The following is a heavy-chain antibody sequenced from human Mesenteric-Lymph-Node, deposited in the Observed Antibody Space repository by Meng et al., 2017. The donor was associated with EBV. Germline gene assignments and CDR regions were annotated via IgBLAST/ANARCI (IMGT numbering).Heavy chain of an antibody. Sequence: VPLQEAGPGLLKPSQTLSLTCSVSGDSIINGGNYWTWIRQPPGKGLEWIGYIFYTGSTYYNPSLKSRVTISLDISKNQFSLNLTSVTAADTAVYYCARDTNGDYGWVDPWGQGTLVTVSS. D-gene: IGHD4-17*01. V-gene: IGHV4-30-4*01. CDR1: GDSIINGGNY. CDR2: IFYTGST. J-gene: IGHJ5*02. CDR3: ARDTNGDYGWVDP.